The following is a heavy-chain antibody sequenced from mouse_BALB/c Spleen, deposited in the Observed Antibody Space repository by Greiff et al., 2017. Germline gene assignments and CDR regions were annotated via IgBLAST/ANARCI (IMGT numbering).Heavy chain of an antibody. CDR3: ARGPTGVYFDV. CDR2: ISSGGST. D-gene: IGHD2-10*01. J-gene: IGHJ1*01. V-gene: IGHV5-6-5*01. CDR1: GFTFSSYA. Sequence: EVQRVESGGGLVKPGGSLKLSCAASGFTFSSYAMSWVRQTPEKRLEWVASISSGGSTYYPDSVKGRFTISRDNARNILYLQMSSLRSEDTAMYYCARGPTGVYFDVWGAGTTVTVSS.